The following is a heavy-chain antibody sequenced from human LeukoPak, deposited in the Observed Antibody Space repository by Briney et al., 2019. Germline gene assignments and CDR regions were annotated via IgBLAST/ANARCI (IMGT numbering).Heavy chain of an antibody. D-gene: IGHD6-19*01. Sequence: GGSLRLSCAASGFTFSSYWMHWVRQAPGKGLVWVSRINSDGSSTSYADSVKGRFTISRDNAKNTLYLQMNSLRAEDTAVYCCARQTHSSIVTNWFDPWGQGTLVTVSS. CDR3: ARQTHSSIVTNWFDP. CDR2: INSDGSST. V-gene: IGHV3-74*01. J-gene: IGHJ5*02. CDR1: GFTFSSYW.